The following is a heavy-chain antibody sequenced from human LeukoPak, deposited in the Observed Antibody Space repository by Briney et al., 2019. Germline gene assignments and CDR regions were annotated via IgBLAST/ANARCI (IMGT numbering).Heavy chain of an antibody. CDR1: GFTISSHG. CDR3: AKDWGSSGWYNYFDP. CDR2: ISYDGNSE. Sequence: GGSLRLSCEVSGFTISSHGMHWVRQAPGKGLEWVAMISYDGNSEEYGDSVKGRFTISRDNSKNTLYLQMDSLRAEDTALYYCAKDWGSSGWYNYFDPWGQGTLVTVSS. V-gene: IGHV3-30*18. D-gene: IGHD6-19*01. J-gene: IGHJ5*02.